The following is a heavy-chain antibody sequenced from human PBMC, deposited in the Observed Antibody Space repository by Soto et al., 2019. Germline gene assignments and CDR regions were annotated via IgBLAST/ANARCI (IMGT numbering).Heavy chain of an antibody. CDR3: ARKYNWNYIAGWFDP. CDR2: IYHSGST. J-gene: IGHJ5*02. D-gene: IGHD1-7*01. V-gene: IGHV4-39*07. Sequence: SETLSLTCTVSGGSISSSSYYWGWIRQPPGKGLEWIGSIYHSGSTNYNPSLKGRVTISVDKSKNQFSLKLSSVTAADTAVYYCARKYNWNYIAGWFDPWGQGPLVTVSS. CDR1: GGSISSSSYY.